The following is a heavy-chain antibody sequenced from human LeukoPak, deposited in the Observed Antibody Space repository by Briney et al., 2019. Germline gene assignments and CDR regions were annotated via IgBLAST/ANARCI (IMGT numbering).Heavy chain of an antibody. CDR3: ARGGGDYDFDY. V-gene: IGHV4-59*01. Sequence: SETLSLTCTVSGGSISSYYWSWIRQPPGKGLEWIGYIYYSGSTNYNPSLKSRGTISVDTSKNQFSLKLSSVTAADTAVYYCARGGGDYDFDYWGQGTLVTVSS. CDR2: IYYSGST. J-gene: IGHJ4*02. D-gene: IGHD4-17*01. CDR1: GGSISSYY.